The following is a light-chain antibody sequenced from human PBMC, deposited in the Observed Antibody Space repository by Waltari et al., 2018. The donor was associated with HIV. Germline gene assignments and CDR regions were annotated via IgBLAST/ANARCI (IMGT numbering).Light chain of an antibody. Sequence: SYEVTQPPSVAVSPGQTASIPCSGYELGDKTTCWYQQKPGQSPLLVIYQDNKRPSGIPERFSGSSSGHTATLTISGTLPMDEADYYCQAWGSSTSGVFGTGTKLTVL. CDR3: QAWGSSTSGV. J-gene: IGLJ3*02. V-gene: IGLV3-1*01. CDR2: QDN. CDR1: ELGDKT.